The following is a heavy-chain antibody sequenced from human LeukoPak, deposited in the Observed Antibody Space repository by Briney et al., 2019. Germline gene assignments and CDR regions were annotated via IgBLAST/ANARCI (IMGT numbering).Heavy chain of an antibody. Sequence: ASVKVSCKASGGTFSTFALSWVRQAPGQGPDWMGGIIPILGTANYAQKFQGRVTITADESTSTAYMELSSLTSEDTAVYYCATSPTGYSPGHWGQGTLVTVSS. CDR3: ATSPTGYSPGH. V-gene: IGHV1-69*13. D-gene: IGHD4-23*01. CDR2: IIPILGTA. CDR1: GGTFSTFA. J-gene: IGHJ4*02.